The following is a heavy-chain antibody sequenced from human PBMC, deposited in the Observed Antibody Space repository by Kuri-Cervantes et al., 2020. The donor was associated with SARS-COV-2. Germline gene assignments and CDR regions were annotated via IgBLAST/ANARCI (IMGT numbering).Heavy chain of an antibody. CDR2: ITGSGGAT. V-gene: IGHV3-23*01. Sequence: GGSLRLSCAASGFTFTTYAMTWVRQAPGKGLEWVSDITGSGGATRYADSVKGRFTISRDNAKNTVYLQMNSLRAEDTAVYYCAKALSGCAGDCPTRWGQGTLVTVSS. J-gene: IGHJ4*02. D-gene: IGHD2-21*01. CDR1: GFTFTTYA. CDR3: AKALSGCAGDCPTR.